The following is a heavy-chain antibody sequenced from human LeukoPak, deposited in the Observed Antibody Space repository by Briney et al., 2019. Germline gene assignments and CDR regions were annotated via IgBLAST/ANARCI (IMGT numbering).Heavy chain of an antibody. J-gene: IGHJ4*02. CDR1: GFTFSNYG. V-gene: IGHV3-30*02. D-gene: IGHD4-11*01. CDR2: IPYDGSNE. Sequence: HPGGSLGLSCAASGFTFSNYGMHWVRQAPGKGLEWVAFIPYDGSNEYYADSVKGRFTISRDNSKNTLYLQMNSLRVEDTAIYYCATDLMGLQAPGPGDWGQGTLVTVSS. CDR3: ATDLMGLQAPGPGD.